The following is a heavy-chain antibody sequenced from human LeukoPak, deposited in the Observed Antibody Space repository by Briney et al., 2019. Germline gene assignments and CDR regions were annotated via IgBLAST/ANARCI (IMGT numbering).Heavy chain of an antibody. J-gene: IGHJ4*02. CDR1: GGSFSGYY. D-gene: IGHD3-22*01. V-gene: IGHV4-34*01. CDR3: ARSKVNKSVVVKGMAFDY. CDR2: INHSGST. Sequence: SETLSLTCAVYGGSFSGYYWSWIRQPPGKGLEWIGGINHSGSTNYNPSLKSRVTISVDTSKNQFSLKLSSVTAADTAVYYCARSKVNKSVVVKGMAFDYWGQGTLVTVSS.